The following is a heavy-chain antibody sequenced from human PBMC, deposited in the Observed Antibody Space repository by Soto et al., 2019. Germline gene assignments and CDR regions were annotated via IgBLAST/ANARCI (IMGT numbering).Heavy chain of an antibody. CDR1: GFTFSSYA. Sequence: HPGGSLRLSCAASGFTFSSYAMHWVRQAPGKGLEWVAVISYDGSNKYYADSVKGRSTISRDNSKNTLYLQMNSLRAEDTAVYYSARDLSSSSETYYYGMDVWGQGTTVTVSS. J-gene: IGHJ6*02. CDR3: ARDLSSSSETYYYGMDV. V-gene: IGHV3-30-3*01. D-gene: IGHD6-6*01. CDR2: ISYDGSNK.